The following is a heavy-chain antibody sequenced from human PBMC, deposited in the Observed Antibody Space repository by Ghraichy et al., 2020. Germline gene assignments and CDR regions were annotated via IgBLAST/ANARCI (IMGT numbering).Heavy chain of an antibody. D-gene: IGHD6-13*01. CDR1: GGSFSGYY. J-gene: IGHJ5*02. CDR2: INHSGST. V-gene: IGHV4-34*01. Sequence: SETLSLTCAVYGGSFSGYYWSWIRQPPGKGLEWIGEINHSGSTNYNPSLKSRVTISVDTSKNQFSLKLSSVTAADTAVYYCARVVPYSSSWYTRSPRWFDPWGQGTLVTVSS. CDR3: ARVVPYSSSWYTRSPRWFDP.